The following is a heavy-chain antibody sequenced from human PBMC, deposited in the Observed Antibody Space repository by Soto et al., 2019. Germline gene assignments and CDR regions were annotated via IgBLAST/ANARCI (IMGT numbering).Heavy chain of an antibody. CDR2: VSLDGRDK. V-gene: IGHV3-7*01. Sequence: EVQLEESGGGLVQPGGSLRLSCAASGFSFSSYWMSWVRQAPGKGPEWVAIVSLDGRDKTYADSVKGRFTISRDNAENSLFLQMNSLRADDTAVYYCARDDRSSGPFDCWGQGALVTVSS. J-gene: IGHJ4*02. CDR1: GFSFSSYW. CDR3: ARDDRSSGPFDC. D-gene: IGHD6-19*01.